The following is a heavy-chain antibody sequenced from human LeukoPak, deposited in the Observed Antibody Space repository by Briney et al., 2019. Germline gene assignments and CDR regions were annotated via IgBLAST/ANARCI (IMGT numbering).Heavy chain of an antibody. CDR2: INHSGST. CDR1: GGSFSGYY. Sequence: PSETLSLTCAVYGGSFSGYYWSWIRQPPGKGLEWIGEINHSGSTNYNPSLKSRVTISVDTSKNQFSLKLSSVTAADTAVYYCARGRMVPYYMDVWGKGTTVTVSS. V-gene: IGHV4-34*01. J-gene: IGHJ6*03. D-gene: IGHD2-8*01. CDR3: ARGRMVPYYMDV.